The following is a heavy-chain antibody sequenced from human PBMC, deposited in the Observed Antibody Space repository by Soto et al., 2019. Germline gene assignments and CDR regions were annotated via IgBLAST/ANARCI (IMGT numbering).Heavy chain of an antibody. V-gene: IGHV4-34*01. CDR1: GGSFSGYS. Sequence: SETLSLTCAVYGGSFSGYSWSWIRQPPGKGLEWIGEINHSGSTNYNPSLKSRVTISVDTSKNQFSLKLSSVTAAATAVYYCARAPFINGDSYYYGSGSYYATSYGMDVWGQGTTVT. D-gene: IGHD3-10*01. J-gene: IGHJ6*02. CDR3: ARAPFINGDSYYYGSGSYYATSYGMDV. CDR2: INHSGST.